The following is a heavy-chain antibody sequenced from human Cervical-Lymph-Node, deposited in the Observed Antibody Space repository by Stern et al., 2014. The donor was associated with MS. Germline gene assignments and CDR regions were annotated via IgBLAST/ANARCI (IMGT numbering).Heavy chain of an antibody. J-gene: IGHJ4*02. CDR1: GFTFTDYF. CDR2: INPNSGDT. Sequence: QVQLVESGAEMQKPGASVKVSCKASGFTFTDYFMHWVRQAPGQGLEWMGWINPNSGDTYFGQKFQGKVTMTRDTSISTAHSELSRFRSDYTAVYYCARAGSNFWGQGTLVAVSS. V-gene: IGHV1-2*02. D-gene: IGHD3-10*01. CDR3: ARAGSNF.